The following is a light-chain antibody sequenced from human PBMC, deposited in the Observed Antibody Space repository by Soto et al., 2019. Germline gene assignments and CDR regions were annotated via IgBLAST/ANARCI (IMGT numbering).Light chain of an antibody. CDR1: RSDVGGYNS. V-gene: IGLV2-14*03. CDR2: DVS. J-gene: IGLJ3*02. Sequence: QSALTQPASVSGSPGQSITISCTGTRSDVGGYNSVSWYQQHPGKAPKLMIYDVSNRPSGVSNRFSGSKSGNTASLTISGLQAEDGADYYCSSYTSSSTVVFGGGTKLTVL. CDR3: SSYTSSSTVV.